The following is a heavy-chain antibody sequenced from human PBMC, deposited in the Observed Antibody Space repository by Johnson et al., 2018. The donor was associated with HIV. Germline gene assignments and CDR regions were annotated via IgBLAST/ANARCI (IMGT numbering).Heavy chain of an antibody. J-gene: IGHJ3*02. Sequence: EVQLVESGGGLVQPGGSLRLSCAASGFTVSSYDMHWVRQATGKGLEWVSAIGTAGDTYYPGSVKGRFTISRENAKNSLYLQMNSLRAGDTAVYYCARVGLGDAFDIWGQGTMVTVSS. V-gene: IGHV3-13*01. CDR3: ARVGLGDAFDI. CDR2: IGTAGDT. D-gene: IGHD3-16*01. CDR1: GFTVSSYD.